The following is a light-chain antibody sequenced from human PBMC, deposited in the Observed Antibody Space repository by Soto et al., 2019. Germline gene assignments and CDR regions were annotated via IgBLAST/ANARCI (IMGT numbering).Light chain of an antibody. CDR3: QQYNNWPPWT. J-gene: IGKJ1*01. CDR2: DAS. Sequence: EIVMTQSPATLSVSPGESATLSCRACQRISRNLAWYQQKPGQAPRLLIYDASTRATAIPARFSGSGSETEFTLTISSLQSEDSAVYYCQQYNNWPPWTFGQGTKVEIK. CDR1: QRISRN. V-gene: IGKV3-15*01.